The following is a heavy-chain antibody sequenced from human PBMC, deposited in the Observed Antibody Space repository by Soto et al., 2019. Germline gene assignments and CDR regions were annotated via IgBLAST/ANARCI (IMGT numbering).Heavy chain of an antibody. J-gene: IGHJ4*02. D-gene: IGHD3-3*01. CDR3: ARVGMKNYDFWSGYLDH. V-gene: IGHV1-18*04. Sequence: QVQLVQPGGEGKKPGASVKVSCKASGYTFISYGITWVRQAPGQGLEWMGWTHAYNGNTNYAQNLHGKVTMTTDTSTSTAYMELRSQRSDDTAVYFCARVGMKNYDFWSGYLDHWGQGTLITVSS. CDR2: THAYNGNT. CDR1: GYTFISYG.